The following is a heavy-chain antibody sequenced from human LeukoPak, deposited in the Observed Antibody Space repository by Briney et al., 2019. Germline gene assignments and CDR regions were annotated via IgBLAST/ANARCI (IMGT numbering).Heavy chain of an antibody. CDR1: GYTFTTYY. D-gene: IGHD2-15*01. CDR3: ARGYCSGGSCANFDY. Sequence: ASVKVSCKASGYTFTTYYMYWVRQAPGQGLEWMGIINPSGGSASYAQKFHGRVTMTRDTSTNTVYMELSSLRSEDTAVYYCARGYCSGGSCANFDYWGQGTLVIVSS. J-gene: IGHJ4*02. CDR2: INPSGGSA. V-gene: IGHV1-46*01.